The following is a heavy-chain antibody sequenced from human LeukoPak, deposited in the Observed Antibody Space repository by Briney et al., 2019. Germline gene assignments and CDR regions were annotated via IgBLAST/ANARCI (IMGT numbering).Heavy chain of an antibody. D-gene: IGHD4/OR15-4a*01. CDR3: ARQAYGVSYYFDY. Sequence: SVKVSCKASRGTFSSYAISWVRQAPGQGLEWLGGIIPIFGTANYAQKFQGRVTITTDESTSTAYMELSSLRSEDTAVYYCARQAYGVSYYFDYWGQGTLVTVSS. J-gene: IGHJ4*02. CDR2: IIPIFGTA. CDR1: RGTFSSYA. V-gene: IGHV1-69*05.